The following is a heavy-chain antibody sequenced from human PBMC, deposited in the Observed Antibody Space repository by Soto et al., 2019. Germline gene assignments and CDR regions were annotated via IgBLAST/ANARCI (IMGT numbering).Heavy chain of an antibody. CDR1: GFTFSSYA. CDR2: ISGSGGST. V-gene: IGHV3-23*01. J-gene: IGHJ6*02. Sequence: GGSLRLSCAASGFTFSSYAMSWVRQAPGKGLEWVSAISGSGGSTYYADAVKGRFTISRDNSKNTLYLQMNSLSAEDTAVYYCAKDRRLRFLEWRYYYGMDVWGQGTTVTVSS. CDR3: AKDRRLRFLEWRYYYGMDV. D-gene: IGHD3-3*01.